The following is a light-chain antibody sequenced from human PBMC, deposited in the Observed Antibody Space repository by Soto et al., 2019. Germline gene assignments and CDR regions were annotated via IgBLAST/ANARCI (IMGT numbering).Light chain of an antibody. CDR3: SSYRSGGTFV. CDR2: VVS. J-gene: IGLJ1*01. CDR1: SSDVGGYNY. V-gene: IGLV2-14*01. Sequence: QSVLTQPASVSGSPGQSIAISCTGTSSDVGGYNYVSWHQQHPGKAPKVLISVVSNRPSGVSNRFSGSKSGNTASLTISGLQAEDEADYYCSSYRSGGTFVFGSGTNVTLL.